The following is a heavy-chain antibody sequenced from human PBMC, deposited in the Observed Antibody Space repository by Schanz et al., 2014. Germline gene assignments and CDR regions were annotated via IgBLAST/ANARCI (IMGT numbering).Heavy chain of an antibody. D-gene: IGHD2-8*02. Sequence: QVQLIQSGAEVKKPGASVKVSCTASGYTFTSYDINWVRQAPGQGLEWLGWMNPNSGNPGFAQKFRGRVTMTRNTSMSTAYIELHILTSEDTAVYYCATMWGYCTATACQILEVLDVWGQGTMVTVSS. J-gene: IGHJ3*01. CDR1: GYTFTSYD. CDR2: MNPNSGNP. CDR3: ATMWGYCTATACQILEVLDV. V-gene: IGHV1-8*01.